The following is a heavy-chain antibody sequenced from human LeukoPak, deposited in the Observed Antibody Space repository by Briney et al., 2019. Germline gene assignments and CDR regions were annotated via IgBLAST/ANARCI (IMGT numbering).Heavy chain of an antibody. V-gene: IGHV3-9*01. CDR2: ISWNSGII. J-gene: IGHJ5*02. Sequence: GGSLRLSCAASGFTFGNYAMHWVRQAPGKGLEWVSGISWNSGIIGYADSVKGRFAISRDNAKNSLYLQMNSLRAEDTAVYYCAITVEQPRKNWFDPWGQATLVTVSS. CDR1: GFTFGNYA. D-gene: IGHD1/OR15-1a*01. CDR3: AITVEQPRKNWFDP.